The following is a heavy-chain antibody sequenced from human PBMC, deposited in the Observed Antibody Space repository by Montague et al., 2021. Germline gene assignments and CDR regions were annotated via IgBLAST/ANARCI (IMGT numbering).Heavy chain of an antibody. Sequence: SEILSLTCSVSGDSISSKGNFWGWIRQPPGKGLEWIGVLDYSGTTYYSPSLRSRVTISVDTSKSQFSLKVTAVTAADTAVYYCARHRSRHHSMAFVASDHYFYMDVWGTGTTAAVSS. J-gene: IGHJ6*03. CDR1: GDSISSKGNF. CDR3: ARHRSRHHSMAFVASDHYFYMDV. D-gene: IGHD2/OR15-2a*01. V-gene: IGHV4-39*01. CDR2: LDYSGTT.